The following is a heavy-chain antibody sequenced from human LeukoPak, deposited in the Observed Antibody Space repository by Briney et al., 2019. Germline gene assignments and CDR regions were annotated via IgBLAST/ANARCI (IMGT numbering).Heavy chain of an antibody. J-gene: IGHJ4*02. Sequence: PGRSLRLSCAASGFTFSSYVMHWVRQAPGKGLEWSAVISSDGRHEYYADSVKGRFTISRDNSKNTLYLQMNSLRPEDTAVYYCARDPVPAAARHFDYWGQGTLVTVSS. CDR2: ISSDGRHE. CDR3: ARDPVPAAARHFDY. CDR1: GFTFSSYV. V-gene: IGHV3-30*04. D-gene: IGHD2-2*01.